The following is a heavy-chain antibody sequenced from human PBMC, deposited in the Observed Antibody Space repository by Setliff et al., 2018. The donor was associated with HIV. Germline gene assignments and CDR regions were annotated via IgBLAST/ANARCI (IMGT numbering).Heavy chain of an antibody. CDR1: GGSIASSTHY. Sequence: PSETLSLTCTVSGGSIASSTHYWAWIRQPPGKGLEWIGSVYYNGATDHNPSLKSRVTISVDTSNQQFSLKLSSVTAADTAVYYCATGTAATGTGVGYWGQGTLVTVSS. CDR2: VYYNGAT. V-gene: IGHV4-39*01. J-gene: IGHJ4*02. CDR3: ATGTAATGTGVGY. D-gene: IGHD6-13*01.